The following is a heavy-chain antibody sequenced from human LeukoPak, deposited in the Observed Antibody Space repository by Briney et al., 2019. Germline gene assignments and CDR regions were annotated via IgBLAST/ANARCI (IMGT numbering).Heavy chain of an antibody. CDR1: GGSISSSNW. CDR2: IYHSGST. J-gene: IGHJ5*02. Sequence: SETLSLTCAVSGGSISSSNWWSWVRPPPGKGLEWIGEIYHSGSTNYNPSLKSRVTISVDKSKNQFSLKLSSVTAADTAVYYCARVYSSGWYLPRGKNWFDPWGQGTLVTVSS. V-gene: IGHV4-4*02. D-gene: IGHD6-19*01. CDR3: ARVYSSGWYLPRGKNWFDP.